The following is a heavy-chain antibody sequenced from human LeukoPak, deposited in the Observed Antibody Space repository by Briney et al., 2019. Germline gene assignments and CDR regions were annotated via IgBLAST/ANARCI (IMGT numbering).Heavy chain of an antibody. D-gene: IGHD6-13*01. CDR1: GFTFSSYA. Sequence: PGGSLRLSCAASGFTFSSYAMSWVRQAPGKGLEWVSAISGSGGSTYYADSVKGRFTISKDNAKNSLYLQMHSLRVEDTALYYCARDNAVPAAGQDYWGQGTLVTVSS. CDR3: ARDNAVPAAGQDY. V-gene: IGHV3-23*01. CDR2: ISGSGGST. J-gene: IGHJ4*02.